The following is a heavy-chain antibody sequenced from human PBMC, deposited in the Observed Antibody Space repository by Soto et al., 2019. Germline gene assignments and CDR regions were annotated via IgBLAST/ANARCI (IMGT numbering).Heavy chain of an antibody. J-gene: IGHJ4*02. CDR3: ARAVGPTLFDY. CDR1: GFTFSSYD. V-gene: IGHV3-13*04. CDR2: IGTAGDT. D-gene: IGHD2-15*01. Sequence: GGSLRLSCSASGFTFSSYDMHWVRQGPGKGLEWVSAIGTAGDTNYAGSVKGRFTISRENAKNSLYLQMNSLRAGDTAIYFCARAVGPTLFDYWGQGTLVTVSS.